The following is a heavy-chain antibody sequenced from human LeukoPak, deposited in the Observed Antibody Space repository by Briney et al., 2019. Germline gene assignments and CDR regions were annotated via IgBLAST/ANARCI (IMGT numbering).Heavy chain of an antibody. CDR3: AKTGRGYCYDY. J-gene: IGHJ4*02. CDR1: GFTFNNFA. CDR2: ISGSGDDT. V-gene: IGHV3-23*01. Sequence: GGSLRLSCAASGFTFNNFAMTWVRQVPGKGLEWVSTISGSGDDTCYADSVRGRFTISRDDSRDTVYLQMNSLKTEDTAVYYCAKTGRGYCYDYWGQGTLVTVSS. D-gene: IGHD3-10*01.